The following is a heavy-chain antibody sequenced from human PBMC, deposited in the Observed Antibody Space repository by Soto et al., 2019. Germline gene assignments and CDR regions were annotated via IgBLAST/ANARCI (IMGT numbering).Heavy chain of an antibody. CDR1: GFTFSSYA. D-gene: IGHD3-10*01. Sequence: GGSLILSCTASGFTFSSYAMSWVRQAPGKGLEWVSAISGSGGSTYYADSVKGRFTISRDNSKNTLYLQMNSLRAEDTAVYYCVLWPPYYFDYWGQGTLVTVSS. V-gene: IGHV3-23*01. CDR2: ISGSGGST. J-gene: IGHJ4*02. CDR3: VLWPPYYFDY.